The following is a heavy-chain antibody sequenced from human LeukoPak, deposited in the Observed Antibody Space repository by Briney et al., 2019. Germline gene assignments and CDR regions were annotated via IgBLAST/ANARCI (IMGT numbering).Heavy chain of an antibody. Sequence: GGSLRLSCAASGFTFSSYGMHWVRQAPGKGLEWVAVISYDGSNKYYADSVKGRFTISRDNSKNTLYLQMNSLRAEDTAVYYCANSRGVTTNFDYWGQGTLVTVSS. CDR3: ANSRGVTTNFDY. V-gene: IGHV3-30*18. CDR2: ISYDGSNK. D-gene: IGHD4-17*01. CDR1: GFTFSSYG. J-gene: IGHJ4*02.